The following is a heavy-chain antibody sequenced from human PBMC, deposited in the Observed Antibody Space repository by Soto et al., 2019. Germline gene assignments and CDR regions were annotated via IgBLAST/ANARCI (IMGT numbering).Heavy chain of an antibody. J-gene: IGHJ3*02. CDR1: GFTFSSYA. CDR2: ISYDGSNK. V-gene: IGHV3-30-3*01. Sequence: QVQLVESGGGVVQPGRSLRLSCAASGFTFSSYAMHWVRQAPGKGLEWVAVISYDGSNKYYADSVKGRFTISRDNSKNQLYLQMNSLRAEDTAVYYCARDQEDAFDIWGQGTMVTVSS. CDR3: ARDQEDAFDI.